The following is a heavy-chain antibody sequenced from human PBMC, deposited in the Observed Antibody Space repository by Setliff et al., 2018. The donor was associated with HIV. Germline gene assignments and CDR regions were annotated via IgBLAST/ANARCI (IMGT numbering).Heavy chain of an antibody. D-gene: IGHD6-19*01. CDR3: ASGREAVAGALHFDY. V-gene: IGHV4-34*01. Sequence: SETLSLTCAVYGGSFSGYYWSWIRQPPGKGLEWIGEINHSGSTNYNPSLKSRVIISVDTSKNQFSLRLSSVTAADTAVYYCASGREAVAGALHFDYWGQGPLVTVSS. CDR1: GGSFSGYY. CDR2: INHSGST. J-gene: IGHJ4*02.